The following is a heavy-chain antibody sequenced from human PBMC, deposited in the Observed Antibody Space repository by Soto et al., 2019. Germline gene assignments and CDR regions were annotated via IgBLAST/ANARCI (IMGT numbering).Heavy chain of an antibody. Sequence: EVQLVESGGGLVKPGGSLRLSCAASGFTFSNAWMSWVRQALGKGLEWVGRIKSKTDGGTTDYAAPVKGRFTISRDDSKNTLYLQMNSLKTEDTAVYYCTTDGSALARYYFDYWGQGTLVTVSS. D-gene: IGHD6-6*01. CDR1: GFTFSNAW. CDR2: IKSKTDGGTT. J-gene: IGHJ4*02. V-gene: IGHV3-15*01. CDR3: TTDGSALARYYFDY.